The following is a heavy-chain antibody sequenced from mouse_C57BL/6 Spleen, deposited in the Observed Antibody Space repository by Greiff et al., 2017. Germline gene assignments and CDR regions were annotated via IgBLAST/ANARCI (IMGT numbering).Heavy chain of an antibody. Sequence: VQLKESGPGLAKPSQTLSLTCSVTGYSITSDYWNWIRKFPGNKLGYMGYISYSGSTYYNPSLKSRISITRDTSKNQYYLQLNSVTTEDTATYYCARMITTVHWDFDVGGTGTTVTVSS. CDR2: ISYSGST. J-gene: IGHJ1*03. V-gene: IGHV3-8*01. D-gene: IGHD1-1*01. CDR1: GYSITSDY. CDR3: ARMITTVHWDFDV.